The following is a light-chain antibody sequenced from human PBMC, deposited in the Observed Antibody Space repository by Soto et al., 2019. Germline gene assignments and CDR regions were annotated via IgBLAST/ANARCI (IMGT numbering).Light chain of an antibody. CDR3: HQYGSSLRT. V-gene: IGKV3-20*01. CDR1: QSVSTTH. CDR2: GAS. J-gene: IGKJ1*01. Sequence: EIVLTQSPGTLSLSPGERATLSCRASQSVSTTHLAWYQQKPGQAPRLLIYGASSRATGIPDRFSGSGSGTDFTLTISRLEPEDFAVYYCHQYGSSLRTFGQGTKWIS.